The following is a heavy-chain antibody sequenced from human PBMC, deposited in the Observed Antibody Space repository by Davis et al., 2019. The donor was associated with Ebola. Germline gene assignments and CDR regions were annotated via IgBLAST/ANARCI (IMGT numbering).Heavy chain of an antibody. J-gene: IGHJ4*02. CDR2: INWNGGST. D-gene: IGHD2-8*01. Sequence: GESLKISCAASGFTFDDYGMSWVRQAPGKGLEWVSAINWNGGSTTYADSVKGRFTIFRDNAKNSLYLQMNSLRAEDTALYYCGRGMLSFDYWGQGTLVTVSS. CDR1: GFTFDDYG. V-gene: IGHV3-20*04. CDR3: GRGMLSFDY.